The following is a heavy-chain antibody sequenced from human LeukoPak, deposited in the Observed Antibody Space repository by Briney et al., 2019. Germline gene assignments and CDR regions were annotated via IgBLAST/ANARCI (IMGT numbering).Heavy chain of an antibody. Sequence: GGSLRLSCAASGFTFSSYAMTWVRQAPGKVLEWVSSITGSGANTYYADSVKGRFTVSRDDSKNTLHLQMNSLRAEDTAIYYCARDSLPMAVTGPFDHWGQGALVTVSS. V-gene: IGHV3-23*01. CDR1: GFTFSSYA. CDR2: ITGSGANT. CDR3: ARDSLPMAVTGPFDH. J-gene: IGHJ4*02. D-gene: IGHD6-19*01.